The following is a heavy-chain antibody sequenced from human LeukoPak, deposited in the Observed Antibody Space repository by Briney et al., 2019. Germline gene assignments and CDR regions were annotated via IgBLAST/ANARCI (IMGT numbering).Heavy chain of an antibody. CDR1: GGSISSSSYY. CDR3: ARPGAYCGGDCYSFDY. D-gene: IGHD2-21*02. V-gene: IGHV4-39*01. CDR2: IYYSGST. J-gene: IGHJ4*02. Sequence: SETLSLTCTASGGSISSSSYYWGWIRQPPGKGLEWIGSIYYSGSTYYNPSLKSRVTISVDTSKNQFSLKLSSVTAADTAVYYCARPGAYCGGDCYSFDYWGQGTLVTVSS.